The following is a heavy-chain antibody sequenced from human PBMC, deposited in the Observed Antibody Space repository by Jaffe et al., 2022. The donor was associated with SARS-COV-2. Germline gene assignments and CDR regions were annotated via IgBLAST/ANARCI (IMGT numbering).Heavy chain of an antibody. CDR1: GFTFSSYA. Sequence: EVQLLESGGGLVQPGGSLRLSCAASGFTFSSYAMSWVRQAPGKGLEWVSVISGSGGSTYYADSVKGRFTVSRDNSKNTLYLQMNSLRAEDTAVYYCARKGWIFGVVITYFDYWGQGTLVTVSS. CDR3: ARKGWIFGVVITYFDY. D-gene: IGHD3-3*01. V-gene: IGHV3-23*01. J-gene: IGHJ4*02. CDR2: ISGSGGST.